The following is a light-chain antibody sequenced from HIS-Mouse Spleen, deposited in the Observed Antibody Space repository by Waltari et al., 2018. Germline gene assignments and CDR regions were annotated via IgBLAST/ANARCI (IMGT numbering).Light chain of an antibody. V-gene: IGLV3-21*03. CDR2: DDS. J-gene: IGLJ2*01. CDR3: QVWDSSSDHVV. Sequence: SYVLTQPPSVSVAPGKTARITFGGHNIGSKSVHWYQQKPAQAPVLVVYDDSDRPSGIPERFSGSNSGNTATLTISRVEAGDEADYYCQVWDSSSDHVVFGGGTKLTVL. CDR1: NIGSKS.